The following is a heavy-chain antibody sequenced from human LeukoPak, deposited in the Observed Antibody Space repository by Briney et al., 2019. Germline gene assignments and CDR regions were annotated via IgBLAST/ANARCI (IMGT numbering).Heavy chain of an antibody. CDR2: IYYRGST. D-gene: IGHD3-10*01. CDR1: GGSISTYY. V-gene: IGHV4-59*01. J-gene: IGHJ4*02. Sequence: SETLSLTCTVSGGSISTYYWSWIRQPPGNGLEWIGYIYYRGSTNYNPSLQSRVTISVDTSKNQFSLRLSSVTAADTAVYYCARGVGGARVRGVIITGLDSWGQGAQVTVSS. CDR3: ARGVGGARVRGVIITGLDS.